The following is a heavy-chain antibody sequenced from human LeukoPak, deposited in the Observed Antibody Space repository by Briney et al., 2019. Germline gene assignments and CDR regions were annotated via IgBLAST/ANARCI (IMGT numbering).Heavy chain of an antibody. V-gene: IGHV3-23*01. CDR2: ISASTDST. Sequence: GGSLRLSCAASGFTFSNYAMSWVRQAPGRGLEWVSAISASTDSTYYADSVKGRFTISRDNSKNTLYLQINSLRAEDTAVYYCAKDEPTVVTALFDYWGQGTLVTVSS. D-gene: IGHD2-21*02. CDR3: AKDEPTVVTALFDY. CDR1: GFTFSNYA. J-gene: IGHJ4*02.